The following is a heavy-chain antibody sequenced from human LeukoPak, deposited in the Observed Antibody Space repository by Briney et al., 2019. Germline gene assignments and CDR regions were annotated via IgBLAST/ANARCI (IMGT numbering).Heavy chain of an antibody. V-gene: IGHV3-23*01. CDR1: GFTFSSYA. CDR3: ARNSGSYSNP. D-gene: IGHD1-26*01. Sequence: AGGSLRLSCAASGFTFSSYAMGWVRQAPGKGLECVSGISDSSGTSYYADSAKGRFTISRDNSKNTLYLQMNSLRAEDTAVYYCARNSGSYSNPWGQGTLVTVSS. J-gene: IGHJ5*02. CDR2: ISDSSGTS.